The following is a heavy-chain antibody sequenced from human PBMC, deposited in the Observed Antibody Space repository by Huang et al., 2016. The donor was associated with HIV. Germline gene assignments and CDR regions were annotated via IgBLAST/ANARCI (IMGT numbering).Heavy chain of an antibody. V-gene: IGHV1-18*04. CDR2: SRTYTRNT. J-gene: IGHJ3*01. CDR1: GYTFTDYG. D-gene: IGHD3-22*01. CDR3: ARDRGRHYYDTTGYRTYDGFDF. Sequence: QVQLVQSGAEVKKPGASVKGSCKDSGYTFTDYGISGVRQAPGQGLGWGGWSRTYTRNTDYLQKVQGIVTMTTDTSTSTAYMELRSLTSDDTAVYYCARDRGRHYYDTTGYRTYDGFDFWGRGTMVSVSS.